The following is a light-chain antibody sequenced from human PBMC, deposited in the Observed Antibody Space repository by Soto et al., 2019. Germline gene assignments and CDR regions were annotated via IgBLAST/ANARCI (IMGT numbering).Light chain of an antibody. CDR3: QQYNSYPWT. Sequence: DIQMTQSPSTLSASVGDSVTITCRASQSISSWLAWYQQRPGKAPKVLIYDASSLQSGVPSRFSGSGSGTEFTLTISSLQPDDFATYYGQQYNSYPWTFGQGTEVEIK. V-gene: IGKV1-5*01. J-gene: IGKJ1*01. CDR1: QSISSW. CDR2: DAS.